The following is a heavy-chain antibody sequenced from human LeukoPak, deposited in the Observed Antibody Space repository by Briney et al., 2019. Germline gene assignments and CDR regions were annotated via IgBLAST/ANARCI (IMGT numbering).Heavy chain of an antibody. CDR3: AREAVDYGSGSHDY. CDR1: GASIGSFY. D-gene: IGHD3-10*01. CDR2: VHSSGST. V-gene: IGHV4-4*07. Sequence: PSETLSLTCTVSGASIGSFYWSWIRQPAGKGLEWIGRVHSSGSTNYIPSIKSRVTMSVDTSKNQFSLKLNTVTAADTAKYYCAREAVDYGSGSHDYWGQGILVTVSS. J-gene: IGHJ4*02.